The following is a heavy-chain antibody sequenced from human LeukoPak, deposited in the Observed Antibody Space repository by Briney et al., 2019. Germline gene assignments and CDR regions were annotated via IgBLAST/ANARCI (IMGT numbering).Heavy chain of an antibody. CDR1: GFTLTNAG. J-gene: IGHJ4*02. V-gene: IGHV3-30*01. Sequence: PGRSLRLSCAASGFTLTNAGIHWVRLAAGKGLEWVSFISHDGTNKYYSDSVDGRFTVSRLNSQNTVHLQMTDLRPDDTATYYCASEDVDTGDFWGQGTLVTVSS. CDR3: ASEDVDTGDF. D-gene: IGHD5-18*01. CDR2: ISHDGTNK.